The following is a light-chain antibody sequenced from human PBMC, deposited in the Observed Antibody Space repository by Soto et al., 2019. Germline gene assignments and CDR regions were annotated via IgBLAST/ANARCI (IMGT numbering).Light chain of an antibody. V-gene: IGKV1-8*01. CDR3: QQYNSYSNT. J-gene: IGKJ2*01. CDR1: QGISSY. CDR2: AAS. Sequence: AIRMTQSPSSLSASTGDRVTITCRASQGISSYLAWYQQKPGKAPKLLIYAASTLQSGVPSRFSGSGSGTDFTLTISCLQSEDFATYYCQQYNSYSNTFGQGTKLEIK.